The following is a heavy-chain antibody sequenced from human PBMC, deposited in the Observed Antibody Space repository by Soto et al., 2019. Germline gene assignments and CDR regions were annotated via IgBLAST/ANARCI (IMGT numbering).Heavy chain of an antibody. CDR3: AKDGRAYSQEHFDC. Sequence: EGALRGSCAAFGCSFSIYAMSWVRQAPGKGLDWVSAIANGGGRTYYADSVKGRFTISRDNSKNTLYLQMNSLRADDTAVYYCAKDGRAYSQEHFDCWGQGTLVTVSS. CDR2: IANGGGRT. J-gene: IGHJ4*02. D-gene: IGHD5-18*01. CDR1: GCSFSIYA. V-gene: IGHV3-23*01.